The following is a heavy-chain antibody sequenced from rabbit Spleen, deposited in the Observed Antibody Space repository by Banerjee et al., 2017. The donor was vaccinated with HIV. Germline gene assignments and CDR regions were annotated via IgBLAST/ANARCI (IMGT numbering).Heavy chain of an antibody. Sequence: QEQLEESGGDLVKPEGSLTLTCTPSGFSFNTYWMCWVRQAPGKGLEWIGCINTGIFGGTWYASWAKGRFTISKTSSTTVTLQVTSLTAADTATYFCTRDAAGREDFNLWGQGTLVTVS. V-gene: IGHV1S45*01. CDR3: TRDAAGREDFNL. CDR1: GFSFNTYW. D-gene: IGHD4-2*01. CDR2: INTGIFGGT. J-gene: IGHJ4*01.